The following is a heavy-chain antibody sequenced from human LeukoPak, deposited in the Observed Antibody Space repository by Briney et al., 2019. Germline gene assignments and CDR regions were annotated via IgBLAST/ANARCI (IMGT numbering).Heavy chain of an antibody. Sequence: PGGSLRLSCAASGFTFSSYAMPWVRQAPGKGLEWVAVISYDGSNKYYADSVKGRFTISRDNSKNTLYLQMNSLRAEDTAVYYCARTGYEADYYYYGMDVWGQGTTVTVSS. CDR2: ISYDGSNK. D-gene: IGHD5-12*01. CDR1: GFTFSSYA. V-gene: IGHV3-30*04. CDR3: ARTGYEADYYYYGMDV. J-gene: IGHJ6*02.